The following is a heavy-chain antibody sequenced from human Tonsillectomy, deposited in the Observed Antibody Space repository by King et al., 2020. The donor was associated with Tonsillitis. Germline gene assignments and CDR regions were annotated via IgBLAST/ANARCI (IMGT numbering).Heavy chain of an antibody. V-gene: IGHV4-38-2*02. CDR2: IYHSGST. D-gene: IGHD2-2*01. J-gene: IGHJ2*01. CDR1: GYSISSGYY. CDR3: ARVPYQLLSRYVDR. Sequence: QLQESGPGLVKPSETLSLTCSVSGYSISSGYYWGWIRQPPGKGLEWIGNIYHSGSTYYNPSLKSRVTISVDTSKNQFSLKLSSVTAADTAVYYCARVPYQLLSRYVDRWGRGTLITVSS.